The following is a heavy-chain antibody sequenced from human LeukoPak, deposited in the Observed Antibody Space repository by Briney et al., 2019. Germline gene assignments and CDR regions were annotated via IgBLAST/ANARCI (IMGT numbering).Heavy chain of an antibody. Sequence: SETLSLTCTVSGYSISSGYFWGWMRQPPGEGLEWIGSMYYRGSTYHNPSLKSRVTISVDTSKNQFSLKLSSVTAADTAVYYCATTTIRLGYWGQGTLVTVSS. J-gene: IGHJ4*02. CDR3: ATTTIRLGY. V-gene: IGHV4-38-2*02. CDR1: GYSISSGYF. D-gene: IGHD1-26*01. CDR2: MYYRGST.